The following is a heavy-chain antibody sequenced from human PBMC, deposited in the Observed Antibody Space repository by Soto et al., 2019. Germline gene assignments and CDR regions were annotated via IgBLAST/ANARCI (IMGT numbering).Heavy chain of an antibody. CDR1: GYTFTSYD. CDR2: MNPNSGNT. CDR3: ARSGRYYDFWSGYHPYNWLDP. J-gene: IGHJ5*02. Sequence: ASVKVSCKASGYTFTSYDINWVRQATGQGLEWMGWMNPNSGNTGYAQKFQGRVTMTRNTSISTAYMELSSLRSEDTAVYYCARSGRYYDFWSGYHPYNWLDPWG. V-gene: IGHV1-8*01. D-gene: IGHD3-3*01.